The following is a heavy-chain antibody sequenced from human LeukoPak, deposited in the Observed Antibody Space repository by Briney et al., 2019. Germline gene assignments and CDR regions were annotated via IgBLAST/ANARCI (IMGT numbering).Heavy chain of an antibody. CDR1: GFTVSSNY. V-gene: IGHV3-66*01. D-gene: IGHD6-19*01. CDR3: ASLGQWLVFDY. J-gene: IGHJ4*02. CDR2: IYSGGST. Sequence: GGSLRLSCAASGFTVSSNYMSWVRQAPGKGLEWVSVIYSGGSTYYADSVKGRFTISRDNSKNTLYLQMNSLRAEDTAVYYCASLGQWLVFDYWGRGTLVTVSS.